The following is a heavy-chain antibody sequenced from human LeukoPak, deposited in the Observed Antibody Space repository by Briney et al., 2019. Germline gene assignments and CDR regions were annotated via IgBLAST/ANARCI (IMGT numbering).Heavy chain of an antibody. CDR2: IIPIFGIA. CDR1: GGTFSIYA. J-gene: IGHJ5*02. V-gene: IGHV1-69*04. Sequence: SVKVSCKASGGTFSIYAISWVRQAPGQGLEWMGRIIPIFGIANYAQKFQGRVTITADKSTSTAHMELSSLRSEDTAVCYCARVSLGVDWFDPWGQGTLVTVSS. CDR3: ARVSLGVDWFDP.